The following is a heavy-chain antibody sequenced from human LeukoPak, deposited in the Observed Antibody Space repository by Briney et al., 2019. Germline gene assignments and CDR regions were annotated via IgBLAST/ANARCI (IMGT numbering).Heavy chain of an antibody. CDR2: INPSGGST. V-gene: IGHV1-46*01. CDR1: GYTFTSYY. CDR3: ARGRGWIQLWLRPYFDY. Sequence: ASVKVSCKASGYTFTSYYMHWVRQAPGQGLEWMGIINPSGGSTSYAQKFQGRVTMTRDMSTSTVYMELSSLRSEDTAVYYCARGRGWIQLWLRPYFDYWGQGTLVTVSS. J-gene: IGHJ4*02. D-gene: IGHD5-18*01.